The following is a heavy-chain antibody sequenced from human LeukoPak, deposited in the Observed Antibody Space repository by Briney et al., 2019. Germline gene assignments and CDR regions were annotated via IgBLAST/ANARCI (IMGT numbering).Heavy chain of an antibody. CDR3: ARVAAARPGRAPNNWFDP. J-gene: IGHJ5*02. CDR2: IYYIGST. CDR1: GGSITNYTYY. Sequence: PSETLSLTCTVSGGSITNYTYYWGWIRQPPGKGLEWIATIYYIGSTYYNPSLKSRVTISVDTSKNQFSLKLSSVTAADTAVYYCARVAAARPGRAPNNWFDPWGQGTLVTVSS. V-gene: IGHV4-39*07. D-gene: IGHD6-6*01.